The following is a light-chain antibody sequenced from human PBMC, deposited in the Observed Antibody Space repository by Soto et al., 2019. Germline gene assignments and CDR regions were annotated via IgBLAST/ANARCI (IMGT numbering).Light chain of an antibody. Sequence: EIVLTQSPGTLSLSPGERATLSCRASETVTSRYLAWYQQKPGQAPRLLIYAASSRATGIPDRFSGSGSGTDFTLTISRLEPEDAAVYYCHRYGYGSDSFGQGTRWRL. J-gene: IGKJ5*01. CDR1: ETVTSRY. CDR2: AAS. V-gene: IGKV3-20*01. CDR3: HRYGYGSDS.